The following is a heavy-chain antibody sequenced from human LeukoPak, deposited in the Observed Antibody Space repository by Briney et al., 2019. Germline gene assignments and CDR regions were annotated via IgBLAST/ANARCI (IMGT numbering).Heavy chain of an antibody. J-gene: IGHJ3*02. CDR1: GFTFSTYT. CDR3: ARDGSGLGYCSSPNCRGAFDI. CDR2: ISRSSSTM. Sequence: GGSLRLSCAASGFTFSTYTMNWVRQAPGKGLEWVSSISRSSSTMYYADSVKGRFTISRDNAKKSLYLQMNSLRAEDTAVYYCARDGSGLGYCSSPNCRGAFDIWGQGTMVTVSS. V-gene: IGHV3-48*01. D-gene: IGHD2-2*01.